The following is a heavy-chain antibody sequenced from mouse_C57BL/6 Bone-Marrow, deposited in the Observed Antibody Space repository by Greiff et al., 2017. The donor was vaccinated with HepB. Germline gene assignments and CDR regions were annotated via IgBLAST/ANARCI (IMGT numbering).Heavy chain of an antibody. V-gene: IGHV1-59*01. J-gene: IGHJ4*01. CDR2: IDPSDSYT. D-gene: IGHD3-2*02. CDR3: ARSTAQATSYAMDY. CDR1: GYTFTSYW. Sequence: QVQLKQPGAELVRPGTSVKLSCKASGYTFTSYWMHWVKQRPGQGLEWIGVIDPSDSYTNYNQKFKGKATLTVDTSSSTAYMQLSSRTSEDSAVYYCARSTAQATSYAMDYWGQGTSVTVSS.